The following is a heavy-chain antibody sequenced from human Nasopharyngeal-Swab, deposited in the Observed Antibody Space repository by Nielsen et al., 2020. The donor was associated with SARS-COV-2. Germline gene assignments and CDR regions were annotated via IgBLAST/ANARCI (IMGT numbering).Heavy chain of an antibody. CDR3: AKEYSSSGYGMDV. J-gene: IGHJ6*02. V-gene: IGHV3-23*01. Sequence: GESPKISCAASGFTFSSYAMSWVRQAPGKGLEWVSAISGSGGSTYYADSVKGRFTISRDNSKNTLYLQMNSLRAEDTAVYYCAKEYSSSGYGMDVWGQGTTVTVSS. D-gene: IGHD6-6*01. CDR2: ISGSGGST. CDR1: GFTFSSYA.